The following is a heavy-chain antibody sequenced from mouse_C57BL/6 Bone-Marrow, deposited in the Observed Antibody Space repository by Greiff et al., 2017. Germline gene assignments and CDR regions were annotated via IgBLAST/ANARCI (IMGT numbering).Heavy chain of an antibody. CDR2: INPSTGGT. CDR3: ATVYYGYDDY. D-gene: IGHD2-2*01. CDR1: GYSFTGYY. V-gene: IGHV1-42*01. Sequence: EVKVEESGPELVKPGASVKISCKASGYSFTGYYMNWVKQSPEKSLEWIGEINPSTGGTTYNQKFKAKATLTVDKSSSTAYMQLKSLTSEDSAVYYCATVYYGYDDYWGQGTTLTVSS. J-gene: IGHJ2*01.